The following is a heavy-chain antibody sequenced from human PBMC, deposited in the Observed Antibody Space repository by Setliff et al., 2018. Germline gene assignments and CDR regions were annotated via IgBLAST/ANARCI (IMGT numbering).Heavy chain of an antibody. CDR1: GGSISNGGFY. J-gene: IGHJ4*02. CDR3: ARGGTYRYFDY. Sequence: PSETLSLTCSVSGGSISNGGFYWTWIRQPAGKGLEWIGQIYTSWSTNYNPSLKSRVTISVDTSKNQFSLKLNSMTTADTAVYYCARGGTYRYFDYWGQGILVTVSS. V-gene: IGHV4-61*09. CDR2: IYTSWST.